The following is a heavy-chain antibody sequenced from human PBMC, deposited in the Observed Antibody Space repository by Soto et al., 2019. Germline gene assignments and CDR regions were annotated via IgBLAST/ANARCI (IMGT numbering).Heavy chain of an antibody. CDR2: IKQAGSEK. D-gene: IGHD1-1*01. CDR1: GFTFSSDW. CDR3: ARVWNMYYYYMDV. J-gene: IGHJ6*03. V-gene: IGHV3-7*01. Sequence: PGGSLRLSCAASGFTFSSDWMSWVLQAPGKGLEWVANIKQAGSEKYYVDSVKSRFTISRDNAKNSLYLQMNSLRAEDTAVYYCARVWNMYYYYMDVWGKGTTVTVSS.